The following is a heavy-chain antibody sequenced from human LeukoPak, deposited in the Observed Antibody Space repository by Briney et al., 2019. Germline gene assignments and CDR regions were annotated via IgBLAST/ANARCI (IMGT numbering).Heavy chain of an antibody. CDR1: GYTFTSYD. CDR3: ARGRSTGYPYYFEY. CDR2: MNPNSGST. D-gene: IGHD5-12*01. Sequence: ASVKVSCKASGYTFTSYDINWVRQAAGQGLEWMGWMNPNSGSTGYAQKFQGRVTITRNTSISTAYMELSGLRSEDTAVYYCARGRSTGYPYYFEYWGQGTLVTVSS. J-gene: IGHJ4*02. V-gene: IGHV1-8*03.